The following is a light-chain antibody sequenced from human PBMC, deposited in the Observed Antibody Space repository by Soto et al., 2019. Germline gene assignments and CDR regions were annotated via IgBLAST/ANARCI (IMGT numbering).Light chain of an antibody. CDR1: SSDVGGYKY. V-gene: IGLV2-14*01. CDR2: EVT. CDR3: CSFTTSNTWV. Sequence: QSALTQPASVSGSPGQSITISCTGTSSDVGGYKYVSWYQHHPGRAPKLTIYEVTNRPSGVSNRFSGSESGNTASLTISDLQAEDEADYYCCSFTTSNTWVFGGGTKVTVL. J-gene: IGLJ3*02.